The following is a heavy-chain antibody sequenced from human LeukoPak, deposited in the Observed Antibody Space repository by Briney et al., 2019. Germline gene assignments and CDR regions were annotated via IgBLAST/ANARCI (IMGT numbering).Heavy chain of an antibody. V-gene: IGHV3-21*04. CDR3: ARDRRVYGGNALRY. CDR2: ISSSSSYI. J-gene: IGHJ4*02. D-gene: IGHD4-23*01. Sequence: GGSLRLSCAASGFTFSSYSMNWVRQAPGKGLEWVSSISSSSSYIYYADSVKGRFTISRDNAKNSLYLQMNSLRADDTAVYYCARDRRVYGGNALRYWGQGTLVTVSS. CDR1: GFTFSSYS.